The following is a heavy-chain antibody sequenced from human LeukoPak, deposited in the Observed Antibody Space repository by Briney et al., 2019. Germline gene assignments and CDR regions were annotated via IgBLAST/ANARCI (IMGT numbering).Heavy chain of an antibody. J-gene: IGHJ4*02. CDR3: AKVDGYNVGY. D-gene: IGHD5-24*01. CDR1: GFTFSTYG. CDR2: IRYDGSNK. V-gene: IGHV3-30*02. Sequence: GGSLRLSCAASGFTFSTYGMHWVRQAPGKGLEWVAFIRYDGSNKYYADSVKGRFTISRDNSKNTLYLQMNSLRAEDTAVYYCAKVDGYNVGYWGQGTLVTVSS.